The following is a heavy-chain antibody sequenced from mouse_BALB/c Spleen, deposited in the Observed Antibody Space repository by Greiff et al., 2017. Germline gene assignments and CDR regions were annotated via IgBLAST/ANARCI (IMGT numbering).Heavy chain of an antibody. D-gene: IGHD2-3*01. CDR3: ARGGGYLVY. J-gene: IGHJ3*01. V-gene: IGHV1-18*01. Sequence: VQLQQSGPELVKPGASVKIPCKASGYTFTDYNMDWVKQSHGKSLEWIGDINPNNGGTIYNQKFKGKATLTVDKSSSTAYMELRSLTSEDTAVYYRARGGGYLVYWGQGTLVTVSA. CDR2: INPNNGGT. CDR1: GYTFTDYN.